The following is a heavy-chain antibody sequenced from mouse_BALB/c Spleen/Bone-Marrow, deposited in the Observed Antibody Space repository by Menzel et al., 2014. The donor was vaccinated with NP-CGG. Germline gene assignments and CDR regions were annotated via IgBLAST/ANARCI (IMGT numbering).Heavy chain of an antibody. CDR1: GFTFSSFG. J-gene: IGHJ2*01. V-gene: IGHV5-17*02. Sequence: EVKLVESGGGLVQPGGSRKLSCAASGFTFSSFGMNWVRQAPEKGLEWVAYINSGSSTIYYADTVKGRFTISRDNPKNTLFLQMTSLRSEDTAMYYCTRGGNWDDFDYWGQGTTLAVSS. CDR2: INSGSSTI. CDR3: TRGGNWDDFDY. D-gene: IGHD4-1*01.